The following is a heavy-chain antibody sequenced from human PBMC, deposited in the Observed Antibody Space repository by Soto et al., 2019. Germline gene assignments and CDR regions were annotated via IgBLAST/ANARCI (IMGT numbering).Heavy chain of an antibody. V-gene: IGHV4-39*01. J-gene: IGHJ5*02. CDR1: GGSISSSSYY. CDR3: ASLKVSKLYWFDP. CDR2: IYYSGST. D-gene: IGHD1-20*01. Sequence: SETLSLTCTVSGGSISSSSYYWGWIRQPPGKGLEWIGSIYYSGSTYYNPSLKSRVTISVDTSKNQFSLKLSSVTAADTAVYYCASLKVSKLYWFDPWGQGTLVTVSS.